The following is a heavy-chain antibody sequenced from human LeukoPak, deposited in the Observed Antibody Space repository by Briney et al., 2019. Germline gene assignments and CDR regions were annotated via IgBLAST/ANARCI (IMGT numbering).Heavy chain of an antibody. CDR1: GGSISSYY. CDR2: IYTSGST. CDR3: ARDPPYRSGWSYYFDY. D-gene: IGHD6-19*01. Sequence: SETLSLTCTVSGGSISSYYWSWIRQPAGKGLEWIGRIYTSGSTNYNPSLKSRVTMSVDTSKNQFSLKLSSVTAADTAVYYCARDPPYRSGWSYYFDYWGQGTLGTVSS. V-gene: IGHV4-4*07. J-gene: IGHJ4*02.